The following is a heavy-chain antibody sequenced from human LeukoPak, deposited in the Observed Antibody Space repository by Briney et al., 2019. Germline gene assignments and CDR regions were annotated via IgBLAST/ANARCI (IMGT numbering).Heavy chain of an antibody. V-gene: IGHV5-51*01. CDR2: IYPSDSDT. CDR3: ARPLQGIVGATGFDY. J-gene: IGHJ4*02. D-gene: IGHD1-26*01. Sequence: GESLKISCQGSEYSFATYWIAWLRQMPGKGLEWMGIIYPSDSDTRYSPSFQGQVTISSDKSIKTADLQWSSLNASDTAMYYCARPLQGIVGATGFDYWGQGTLVTVSS. CDR1: EYSFATYW.